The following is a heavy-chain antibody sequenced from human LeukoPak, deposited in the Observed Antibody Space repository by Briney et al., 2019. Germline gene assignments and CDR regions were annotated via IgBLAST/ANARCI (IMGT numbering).Heavy chain of an antibody. CDR3: ARQTSYYYDSSGYYTGPWYFDL. D-gene: IGHD3-22*01. CDR2: IYYSGST. J-gene: IGHJ2*01. V-gene: IGHV4-59*08. CDR1: GGSISSYY. Sequence: SETLSLTCTVSGGSISSYYWSWIRQPPGKGLEWIGYIYYSGSTNYNPSLKSRVTISVDTSKNQFSLKLSSVTAADTAVYYCARQTSYYYDSSGYYTGPWYFDLWGRGTLVTVSS.